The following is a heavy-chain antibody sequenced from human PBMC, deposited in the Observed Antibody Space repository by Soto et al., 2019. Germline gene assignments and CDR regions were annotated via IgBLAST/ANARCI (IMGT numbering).Heavy chain of an antibody. D-gene: IGHD5-18*01. J-gene: IGHJ4*02. V-gene: IGHV3-7*01. CDR1: GFTFRNYW. CDR3: ARDGSGYSTD. CDR2: TNQDGRER. Sequence: EVQLVESGGGLLQPGGSLRLSCVASGFTFRNYWMSWLRQAPGKGLEWVANTNQDGRERYSVDSVKGRFTISRDNAKNSMHLQMNSLRAEDTAVYYCARDGSGYSTDWGQGTLVTVSS.